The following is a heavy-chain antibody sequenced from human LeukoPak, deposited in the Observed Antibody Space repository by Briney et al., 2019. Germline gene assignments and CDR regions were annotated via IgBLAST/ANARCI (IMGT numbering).Heavy chain of an antibody. D-gene: IGHD6-19*01. CDR3: AKDLYGSGWYNYFDP. CDR1: GFTFSSYA. Sequence: GGSLRLSCAASGFTFSSYAMHWVRQAPGKGLEWVAVISYDGSNKYYADSVKGRFTISRDNSKNTLYLQMNSLRAEDTAVYHCAKDLYGSGWYNYFDPWGQGALVTVSS. J-gene: IGHJ5*02. V-gene: IGHV3-30-3*01. CDR2: ISYDGSNK.